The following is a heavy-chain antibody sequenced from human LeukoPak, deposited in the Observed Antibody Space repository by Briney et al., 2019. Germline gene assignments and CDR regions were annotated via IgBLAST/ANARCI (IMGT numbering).Heavy chain of an antibody. D-gene: IGHD5-12*01. V-gene: IGHV3-30*04. Sequence: PGRSLRLSCAASGFTFSSYAMHWVRQAPGKGLEWVTIISYDGNNKYYADSVKGRFTISRDNSKNTLYLQMNSLRAEDTAVYYCARPHNHSGYDPSIWGQGTMVTVSS. CDR1: GFTFSSYA. CDR3: ARPHNHSGYDPSI. CDR2: ISYDGNNK. J-gene: IGHJ3*02.